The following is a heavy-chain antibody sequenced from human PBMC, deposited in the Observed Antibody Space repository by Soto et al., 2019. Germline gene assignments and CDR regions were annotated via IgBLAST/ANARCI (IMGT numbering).Heavy chain of an antibody. CDR2: VNPSGGHT. Sequence: QVQLMQSGAEVKKPGASVKVSCKASGDTFTDYYIHWVRQAPGQGLEWMGTVNPSGGHTTYAQHFLGRVTMTRDTSTRTLYMELTSLTSDDTAIYYCARGGHVVVVTAALDSWGQGTLVTVSS. CDR3: ARGGHVVVVTAALDS. CDR1: GDTFTDYY. V-gene: IGHV1-46*01. D-gene: IGHD2-21*02. J-gene: IGHJ4*02.